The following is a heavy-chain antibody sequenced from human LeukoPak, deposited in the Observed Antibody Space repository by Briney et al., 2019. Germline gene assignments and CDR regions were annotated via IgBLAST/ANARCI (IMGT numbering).Heavy chain of an antibody. CDR3: ATDLSY. CDR1: GFTFSTYE. Sequence: GGSLRLSCAASGFTFSTYEMNWVRQAPGKGLEWVSYISSSGNTIYYADSVKGRFTISRDNAKGSLYLQMNSLRAEDTALYFCATDLSYWGQGTLVTVSS. J-gene: IGHJ4*02. V-gene: IGHV3-48*03. CDR2: ISSSGNTI.